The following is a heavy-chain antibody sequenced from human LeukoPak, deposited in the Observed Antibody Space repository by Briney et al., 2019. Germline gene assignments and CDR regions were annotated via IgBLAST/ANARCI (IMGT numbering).Heavy chain of an antibody. J-gene: IGHJ5*02. CDR1: GFTFDDYT. D-gene: IGHD3-10*01. CDR3: ARPPLDLWFGEENWFDP. Sequence: GGSLRLSCAASGFTFDDYTMHWVRQAPGKGLEWVSLISWDGGSTYYADSVKGRFTISRDNAKNTLYLQMNSLRAEDTAVYYCARPPLDLWFGEENWFDPWGQGTLVTVSS. V-gene: IGHV3-43*01. CDR2: ISWDGGST.